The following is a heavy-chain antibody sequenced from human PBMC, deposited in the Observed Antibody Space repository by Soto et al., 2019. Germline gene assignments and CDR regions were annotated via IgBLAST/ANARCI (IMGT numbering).Heavy chain of an antibody. Sequence: EVQLLESGGGLVQPGGSLRLSCAASGFTFSSCAMSWVRQAPGKGLEWVSAIDGGGGYTPYTNSVKGRFTISQDNSNNRLYLHMSSLIAEDTAVYYCAKEQLERRVGLDSWGQGTLVTVSS. CDR1: GFTFSSCA. V-gene: IGHV3-23*01. J-gene: IGHJ4*02. CDR2: IDGGGGYT. CDR3: AKEQLERRVGLDS. D-gene: IGHD1-1*01.